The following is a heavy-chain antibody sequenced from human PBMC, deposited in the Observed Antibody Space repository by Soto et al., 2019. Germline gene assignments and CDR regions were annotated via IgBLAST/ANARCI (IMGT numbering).Heavy chain of an antibody. D-gene: IGHD4-17*01. CDR1: GFTVTNYE. Sequence: VQLVESGGGVVQPGRSLRLSCAASGFTVTNYEMSWVRQAPGKGLEWVSYINSGGTSIKYADSVKGRFTISRDNARNSLYLQMNSLRDEDTAVYYCARENYGDAFDFWGQGALVTVSS. CDR3: ARENYGDAFDF. J-gene: IGHJ4*02. V-gene: IGHV3-48*03. CDR2: INSGGTSI.